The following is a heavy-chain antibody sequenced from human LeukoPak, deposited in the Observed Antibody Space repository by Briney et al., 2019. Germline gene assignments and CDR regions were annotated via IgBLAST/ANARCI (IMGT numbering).Heavy chain of an antibody. J-gene: IGHJ4*02. V-gene: IGHV1-46*01. Sequence: ASVKVSCKASGYTFTSYYMHWVRQAPGQGLEWMGIINPSGGSTSYAQKFQGRVTMTRDTSTSTVYMELSSLRSEDAAVYYCARAPPAKYYFDYWGQGTLVTVSS. D-gene: IGHD2-2*01. CDR3: ARAPPAKYYFDY. CDR2: INPSGGST. CDR1: GYTFTSYY.